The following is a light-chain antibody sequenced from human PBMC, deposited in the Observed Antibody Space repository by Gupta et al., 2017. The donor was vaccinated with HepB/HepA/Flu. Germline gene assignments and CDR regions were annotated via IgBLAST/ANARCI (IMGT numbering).Light chain of an antibody. Sequence: EIVMTQSPATLSVSPGERATLSCRASQSVSSNLAWYQQKPGQAPRLLIYVESTRATGIPARFSGSGSWTEFTLTISSLQSEDFVVYYCQQYNNWPYTFGQWTKLEIK. CDR2: VES. CDR3: QQYNNWPYT. J-gene: IGKJ2*01. CDR1: QSVSSN. V-gene: IGKV3-15*01.